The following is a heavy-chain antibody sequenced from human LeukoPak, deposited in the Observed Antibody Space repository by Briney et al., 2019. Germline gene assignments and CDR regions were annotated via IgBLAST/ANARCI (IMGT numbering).Heavy chain of an antibody. V-gene: IGHV1-2*02. CDR1: GYTFTSYG. D-gene: IGHD4-17*01. J-gene: IGHJ5*02. CDR2: INPNSGGT. Sequence: GASVKVSCKASGYTFTSYGISWARQAPGQGLEWMGWINPNSGGTNYAQKFQGRVTMTRDTSISTAYMELSRLRSDDTAVYYCARPGERDYGDYAWFDPWGQGTLVTVSS. CDR3: ARPGERDYGDYAWFDP.